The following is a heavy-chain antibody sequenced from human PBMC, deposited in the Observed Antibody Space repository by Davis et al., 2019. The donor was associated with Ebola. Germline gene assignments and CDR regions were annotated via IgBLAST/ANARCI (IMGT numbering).Heavy chain of an antibody. Sequence: MPSETLSLTCTVSGGSINYHYWSWIRQPPGKGLEWIGYIYYSGSTNYNPSLESRVTISVDTSNNQFSLTLMSVTAADTAVYYCARGARYISGWFDYWGQGTLVTVSS. V-gene: IGHV4-59*11. CDR2: IYYSGST. D-gene: IGHD6-19*01. CDR1: GGSINYHY. CDR3: ARGARYISGWFDY. J-gene: IGHJ5*01.